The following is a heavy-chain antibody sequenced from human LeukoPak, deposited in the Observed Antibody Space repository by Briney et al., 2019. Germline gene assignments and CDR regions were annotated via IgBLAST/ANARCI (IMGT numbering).Heavy chain of an antibody. CDR3: TRSLDY. CDR2: INQDGSEK. Sequence: PGGSLRVSCAASGFTFSTYRMDWARRAPGKGLEWVANINQDGSEKYYVDSVKGRFTISRDNAKNSLYLQMNSLRAEDTAIYYCTRSLDYWGQGIQVTVSS. J-gene: IGHJ4*02. V-gene: IGHV3-7*01. CDR1: GFTFSTYR.